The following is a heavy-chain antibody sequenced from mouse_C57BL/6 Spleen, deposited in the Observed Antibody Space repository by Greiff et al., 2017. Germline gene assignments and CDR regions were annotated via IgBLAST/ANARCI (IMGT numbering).Heavy chain of an antibody. V-gene: IGHV1-53*01. Sequence: QVQLQQPGTELVKPGASVKLSCKASGYTFTSYWMHWVKQRPGQGLEWIGNINPSNGGTNYNEKFKSKATLTVDKSSSTAYMQLISLTSEDSAVYYFARSFIYYGYDGFAYWGQGTLVTVSA. CDR1: GYTFTSYW. CDR2: INPSNGGT. J-gene: IGHJ3*01. D-gene: IGHD2-2*01. CDR3: ARSFIYYGYDGFAY.